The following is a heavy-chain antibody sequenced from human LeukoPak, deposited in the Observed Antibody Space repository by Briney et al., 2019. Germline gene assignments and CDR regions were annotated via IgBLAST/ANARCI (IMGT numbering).Heavy chain of an antibody. CDR3: ARGGGEMTTVFDY. V-gene: IGHV4-4*02. D-gene: IGHD4-11*01. Sequence: SETLSLTCAVSGGSISSSNWWSWVRQPPGKGLEWIGEIYHSGSTNYNPSLKSRVTISVDKSKNQFSLKLSSVTAADTAVYYCARGGGEMTTVFDYWGQGTLVTVSS. CDR2: IYHSGST. CDR1: GGSISSSNW. J-gene: IGHJ4*02.